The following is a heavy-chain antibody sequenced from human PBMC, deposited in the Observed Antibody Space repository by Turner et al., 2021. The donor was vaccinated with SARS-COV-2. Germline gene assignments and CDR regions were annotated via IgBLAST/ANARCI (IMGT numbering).Heavy chain of an antibody. CDR1: GFTFSSYG. J-gene: IGHJ4*02. CDR2: TSYDGSNK. D-gene: IGHD4-4*01. Sequence: QAQLGESGGGVVQPGRSLRLSCASSGFTFSSYGMHWVRQAPGKGLEWVAVTSYDGSNKYYADSVKGRFTISRDNSKNTLYLQMNSLRAEDTAVYYCAKQQGLYSNPMYYFDYWGQGTLVTVSS. V-gene: IGHV3-30*18. CDR3: AKQQGLYSNPMYYFDY.